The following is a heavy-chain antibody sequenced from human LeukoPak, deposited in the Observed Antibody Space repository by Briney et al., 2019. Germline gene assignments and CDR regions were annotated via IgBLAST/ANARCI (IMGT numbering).Heavy chain of an antibody. CDR1: GGSISSYY. D-gene: IGHD6-19*01. CDR2: IYYSGST. J-gene: IGHJ4*02. Sequence: SETLSLTCTVSGGSISSYYWSWIRQPPGKGLEWIGYIYYSGSTNYNPSLKSRVTISVDTSKNQFSLKLSSVTAADTAVYYCARAVIAVAGTDYFDYWGQGTLVTVSS. V-gene: IGHV4-59*01. CDR3: ARAVIAVAGTDYFDY.